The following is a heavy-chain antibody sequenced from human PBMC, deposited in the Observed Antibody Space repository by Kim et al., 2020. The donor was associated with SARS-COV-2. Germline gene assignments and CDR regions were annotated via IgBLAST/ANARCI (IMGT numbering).Heavy chain of an antibody. J-gene: IGHJ4*02. D-gene: IGHD2-8*02. CDR1: GGSLRDYY. V-gene: IGHV4-4*07. CDR3: ARGRVGYDFDY. CDR2: VFTSGKT. Sequence: SETLSLTCTVSGGSLRDYYWSWIRQPAGKGLEWIGRVFTSGKTHYNVSLKSRVTMSIDMSENQFSLRLSSVTAADTAVYFCARGRVGYDFDYWGQGTLVTVSS.